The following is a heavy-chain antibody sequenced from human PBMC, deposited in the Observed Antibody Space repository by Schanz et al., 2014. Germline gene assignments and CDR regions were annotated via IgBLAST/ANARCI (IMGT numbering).Heavy chain of an antibody. CDR1: GFTFSSYA. V-gene: IGHV3-23*04. CDR2: ISHSGGSK. D-gene: IGHD2-15*01. J-gene: IGHJ1*01. Sequence: EGQLAESGGGLVQPGGSLRLSCAASGFTFSSYAMTWVRQAPGKGLEWVLSISHSGGSKYYADSVKGRFTISRDNSKNTLDLQMNTLRAEDTAVYYCARDRGYRSGGSCLTFDHWGQGTLXTVSS. CDR3: ARDRGYRSGGSCLTFDH.